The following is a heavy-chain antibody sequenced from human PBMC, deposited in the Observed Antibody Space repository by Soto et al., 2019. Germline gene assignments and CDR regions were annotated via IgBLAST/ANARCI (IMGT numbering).Heavy chain of an antibody. J-gene: IGHJ4*02. Sequence: PGGSLILSCAASGFTFSDYYMSWVRQAPGRGLEWISYSSNSGTFARYATSVKGRFSISRDNANNSLYLEMNSLRVEDTAVYYCARSGDNFNVLDYWGQGTPVTVSS. CDR3: ARSGDNFNVLDY. CDR1: GFTFSDYY. V-gene: IGHV3-11*06. D-gene: IGHD1-1*01. CDR2: SSNSGTFA.